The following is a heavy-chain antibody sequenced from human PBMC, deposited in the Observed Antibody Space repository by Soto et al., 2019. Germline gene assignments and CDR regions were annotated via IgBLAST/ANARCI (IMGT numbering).Heavy chain of an antibody. CDR3: ARDRLSFDYYYYGKDD. D-gene: IGHD3-10*01. J-gene: IGHJ6*01. V-gene: IGHV1-3*01. CDR1: GYSFTSYA. Sequence: ASVKVSCKASGYSFTSYAMHWVRQAPGQRLEWMGWINAGNGNTKYSQKFQGRVTITRDTSASTAYMELSSLRSEDTAVYYCARDRLSFDYYYYGKDDWGQGTTVTVSS. CDR2: INAGNGNT.